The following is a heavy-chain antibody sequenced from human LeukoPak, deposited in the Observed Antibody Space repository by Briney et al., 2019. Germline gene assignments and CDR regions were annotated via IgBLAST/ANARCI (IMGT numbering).Heavy chain of an antibody. CDR1: GGSISSGGYS. D-gene: IGHD2-2*01. CDR3: ARVIRDLYCSSTSCYLRAFDI. Sequence: SETLSLTCAVSGGSISSGGYSWSWIRQPPGKGLEWIGEINHSGSTNYNPSLKSRVTISVDTSKNQFSLKLSSVTAADTAVYYCARVIRDLYCSSTSCYLRAFDIWGQGTMVTVSS. CDR2: INHSGST. J-gene: IGHJ3*02. V-gene: IGHV4-34*01.